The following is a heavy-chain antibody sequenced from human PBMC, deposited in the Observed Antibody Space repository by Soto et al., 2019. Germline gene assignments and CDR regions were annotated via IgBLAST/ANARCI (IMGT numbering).Heavy chain of an antibody. D-gene: IGHD6-13*01. CDR1: GFTFSSYA. Sequence: GGSLRLSCAASGFTFSSYAMHWVRQAPGKGLEWVAVISYDGSNKYYADSVKGRFTTSRDNSKNTLYLQMNSLRAEDTAVYYCAKDTLKGYSSSLDYWGQGTLVTVSS. J-gene: IGHJ4*02. V-gene: IGHV3-30-3*01. CDR2: ISYDGSNK. CDR3: AKDTLKGYSSSLDY.